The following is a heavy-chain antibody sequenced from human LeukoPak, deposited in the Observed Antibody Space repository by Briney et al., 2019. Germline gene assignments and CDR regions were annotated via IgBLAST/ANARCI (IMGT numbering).Heavy chain of an antibody. CDR2: INPNSGGT. Sequence: ASVKVSCKASGYTFTGYYMHWVRQAPGQGLEWMGWINPNSGGTNYAQKFQGRVTMTRDTSISTAYMELSRPRSDDTAVYYCARDNQRGYSYGYPYWYFDLWGRGTLVTVSS. CDR3: ARDNQRGYSYGYPYWYFDL. V-gene: IGHV1-2*02. CDR1: GYTFTGYY. J-gene: IGHJ2*01. D-gene: IGHD5-18*01.